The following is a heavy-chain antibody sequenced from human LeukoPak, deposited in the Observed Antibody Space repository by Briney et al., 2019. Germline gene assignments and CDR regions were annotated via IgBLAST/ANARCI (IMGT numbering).Heavy chain of an antibody. Sequence: ASVKVSCKASGYTFTSYYMHWVRQAPGQGLEWMGIINPGGGSTSYAQKFQGRVTMTRDTSTSTVYMELSSLRSEDTAVYYCARGGEYYYDSSGYYLRPESRFDYWGQGTLVTVSS. CDR3: ARGGEYYYDSSGYYLRPESRFDY. D-gene: IGHD3-22*01. CDR1: GYTFTSYY. CDR2: INPGGGST. V-gene: IGHV1-46*01. J-gene: IGHJ4*02.